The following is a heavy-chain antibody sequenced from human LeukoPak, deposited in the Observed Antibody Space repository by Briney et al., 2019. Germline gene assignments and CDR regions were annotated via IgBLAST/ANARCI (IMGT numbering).Heavy chain of an antibody. V-gene: IGHV3-74*01. CDR1: GFTFSSYW. D-gene: IGHD1-7*01. J-gene: IGHJ3*02. CDR2: ISSDESST. CDR3: ARRRIPGTTPAGSDI. Sequence: PGGSLRLSCAASGFTFSSYWMHWVRQAPGKGLVWVSRISSDESSTAYADSVKGRFTISRDNSKNTLYLQMNSLRSEDMAVYYCARRRIPGTTPAGSDIWGQGTMVTVSS.